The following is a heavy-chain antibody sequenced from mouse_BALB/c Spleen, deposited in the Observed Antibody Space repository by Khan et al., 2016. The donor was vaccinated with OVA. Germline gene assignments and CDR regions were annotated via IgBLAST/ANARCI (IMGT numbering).Heavy chain of an antibody. D-gene: IGHD1-1*01. V-gene: IGHV5-17*02. CDR1: GFTFSNFG. Sequence: EVQLQESGGGLVQPGGSRKLSCVASGFTFSNFGMHWVRQAPEKGLEWVAYISGDSSTIYYTDTVKGRFTISRDNPKNTLFLQLTSLGSDDMAMYYCARSLFYGYYFDQWGQGTTLTVSS. CDR3: ARSLFYGYYFDQ. CDR2: ISGDSSTI. J-gene: IGHJ2*01.